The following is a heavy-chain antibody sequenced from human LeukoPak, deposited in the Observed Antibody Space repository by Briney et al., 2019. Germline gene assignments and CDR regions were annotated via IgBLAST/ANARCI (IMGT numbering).Heavy chain of an antibody. CDR3: ASGVYDTKFDY. J-gene: IGHJ4*02. D-gene: IGHD3-22*01. CDR2: IYPGDSDT. Sequence: GESLKISCKGSGYRFTTYWISWVRQMPGKGLEWMGIIYPGDSDTRYSPSFQGQVTISADKSISTAYLQWSSLKASDTAMYYCASGVYDTKFDYWGQGTLVTVSS. V-gene: IGHV5-51*01. CDR1: GYRFTTYW.